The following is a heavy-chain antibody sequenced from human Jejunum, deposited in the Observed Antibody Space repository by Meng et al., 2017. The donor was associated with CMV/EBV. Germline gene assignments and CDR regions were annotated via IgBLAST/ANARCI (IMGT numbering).Heavy chain of an antibody. CDR3: ARGHTLMVTPLDY. V-gene: IGHV4-59*01. D-gene: IGHD5-18*01. Sequence: VTGDYISTSCGSWIRQSKGKGLEWMGYIDYSGSTDYKHALKSRVTISGETYKNQFSLKLSSVTAADTAVYFCARGHTLMVTPLDYWGQGTLVTVSS. CDR2: IDYSGST. J-gene: IGHJ4*02. CDR1: GDYISTSC.